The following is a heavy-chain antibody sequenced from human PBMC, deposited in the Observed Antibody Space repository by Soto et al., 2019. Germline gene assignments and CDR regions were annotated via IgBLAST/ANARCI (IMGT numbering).Heavy chain of an antibody. CDR1: RFSLSTCGVG. D-gene: IGHD2-15*01. CDR3: ALVPHCSGGSCPFDY. V-gene: IGHV2-5*02. Sequence: QITLKESGPTLVKPTQTLTLTCTFSRFSLSTCGVGVGWIRQPPGKALEWLALIYWDDDKRYSPSLKSRLTITKDTPKNQGVLTMPNMDPVDTATYYCALVPHCSGGSCPFDYWGQGTLVTVSS. J-gene: IGHJ4*02. CDR2: IYWDDDK.